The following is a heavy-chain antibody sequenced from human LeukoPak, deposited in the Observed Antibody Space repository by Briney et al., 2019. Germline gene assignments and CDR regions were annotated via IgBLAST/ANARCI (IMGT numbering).Heavy chain of an antibody. V-gene: IGHV1-2*04. CDR2: INPNSGGT. D-gene: IGHD2-2*01. J-gene: IGHJ3*02. Sequence: GASVKVSCKASGYTFTGYYMHWVRQAPGQGLEWMGWINPNSGGTNYAQKFQGWVTMTRDTSISTAYMELSRLRSDDTAVYYCARDRSHCSSTSCSTPGEAFDIWGQGTMVTVSS. CDR3: ARDRSHCSSTSCSTPGEAFDI. CDR1: GYTFTGYY.